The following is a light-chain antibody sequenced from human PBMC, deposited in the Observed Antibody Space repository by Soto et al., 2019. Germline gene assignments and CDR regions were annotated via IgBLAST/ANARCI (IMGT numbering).Light chain of an antibody. CDR2: EGS. V-gene: IGLV2-23*01. CDR3: CSYAGDSTWV. CDR1: SSDVGGYNL. Sequence: QSVLTQPASVSGPPGQSITISCTGTSSDVGGYNLVSWYQQYPGKAPKLMIYEGSKRPSGVSNRFSGSESGNTASLTISGLQAEDEAEYFCCSYAGDSTWVFGGGTKLTVL. J-gene: IGLJ3*02.